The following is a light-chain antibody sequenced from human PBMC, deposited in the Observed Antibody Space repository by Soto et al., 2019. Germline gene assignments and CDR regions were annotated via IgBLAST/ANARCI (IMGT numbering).Light chain of an antibody. J-gene: IGKJ1*01. V-gene: IGKV1-6*02. CDR3: LQVYNYPWT. CDR1: QGIRSD. CDR2: AVS. Sequence: AIPMTQSPSSLSASVGDRVTITCRASQGIRSDLGWYQQKPGQAPKVLIYAVSRLQSGVPSRFSGSGSGTDFTLTISSLQPEDFATYYCLQVYNYPWTFGQGTKVEIK.